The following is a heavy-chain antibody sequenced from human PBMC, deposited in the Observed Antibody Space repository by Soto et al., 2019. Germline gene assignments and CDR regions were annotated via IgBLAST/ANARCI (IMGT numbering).Heavy chain of an antibody. V-gene: IGHV4-31*03. CDR1: GGSISSGGYY. D-gene: IGHD2-2*01. CDR2: IYYSEST. CDR3: ARVGTEYCSSTSCYDD. Sequence: SETLSLTCTVSGGSISSGGYYWIWIRQHPGKGLEWIGYIYYSESTYYNPSLKSRVTISVDTSKNQFSLKLSSVTAADTAVYYCARVGTEYCSSTSCYDDWGQGTLVTVSS. J-gene: IGHJ4*02.